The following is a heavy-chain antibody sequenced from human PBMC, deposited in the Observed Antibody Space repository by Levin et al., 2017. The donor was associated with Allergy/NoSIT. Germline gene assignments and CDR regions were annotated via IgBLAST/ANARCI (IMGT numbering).Heavy chain of an antibody. CDR1: GYNFYTFW. V-gene: IGHV5-51*01. Sequence: PGASVKVSCKVSGYNFYTFWIGWVRQKPGKGLEWMGIIYPSDSDSRYNPSFQGHVTFSVDKATSTAYLRWNSLTTSDSAMYFCARLRPDDYDYWSGYYGTSLFDYWGQGTQVTVSS. CDR3: ARLRPDDYDYWSGYYGTSLFDY. D-gene: IGHD3-3*01. CDR2: IYPSDSDS. J-gene: IGHJ4*02.